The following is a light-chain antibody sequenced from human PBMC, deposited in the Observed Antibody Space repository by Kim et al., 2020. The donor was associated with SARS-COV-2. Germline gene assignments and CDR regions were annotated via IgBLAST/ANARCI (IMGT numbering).Light chain of an antibody. CDR2: WAS. V-gene: IGKV4-1*01. Sequence: DIVMTQSPDSLAVPLGERATINCKSSQSVLYSTDNKNYLVWYQQKPGQPPKLLIDWASTRESGVPDRFSGSGSGTDFTLTISSLQAEDVSVYYCQQYYSLPLTFGQGTKVDIK. CDR3: QQYYSLPLT. CDR1: QSVLYSTDNKNY. J-gene: IGKJ1*01.